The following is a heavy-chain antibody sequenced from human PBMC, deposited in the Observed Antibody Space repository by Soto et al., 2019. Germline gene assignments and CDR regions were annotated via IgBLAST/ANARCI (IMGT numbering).Heavy chain of an antibody. V-gene: IGHV3-30-3*01. Sequence: GGSLRLSCAASGFTFSSYAMHWVRQAPGKGLEWVAVISYDGSNKYYADSVKGRFTISRDNSKNTLYLQMNSLRAEDTAVYYCARDKTLWKTFYGMDVWGQGTTVTVSS. CDR2: ISYDGSNK. CDR1: GFTFSSYA. J-gene: IGHJ6*02. CDR3: ARDKTLWKTFYGMDV. D-gene: IGHD3-16*01.